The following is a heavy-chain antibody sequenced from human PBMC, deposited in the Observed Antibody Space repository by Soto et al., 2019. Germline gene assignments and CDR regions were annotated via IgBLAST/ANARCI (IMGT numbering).Heavy chain of an antibody. CDR2: IKQDGSEQ. D-gene: IGHD2-15*01. J-gene: IGHJ4*02. Sequence: GGSLRLSCAASGFTFSGYWMSWVRQAPGKGLEWVANIKQDGSEQFYVDSVKGRFTISRDNAKNSLYLQMNSLRAEDTALYYCAKDISDIVVVPGYWGQGTLVNVS. V-gene: IGHV3-7*03. CDR1: GFTFSGYW. CDR3: AKDISDIVVVPGY.